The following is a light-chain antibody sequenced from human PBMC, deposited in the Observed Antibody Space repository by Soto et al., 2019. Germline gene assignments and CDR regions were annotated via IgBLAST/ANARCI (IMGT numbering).Light chain of an antibody. CDR2: KAS. V-gene: IGKV1-5*03. J-gene: IGKJ3*01. CDR1: QSISSW. Sequence: DIQMTQSPSTLSASVGDRVTITCRASQSISSWLAWYQQKPGKAPKLLIYKASSLESGVPSRFSGSGSGTEFTITISSLQPDDFETYYCQQYNSYSFTFGPGTKVDIK. CDR3: QQYNSYSFT.